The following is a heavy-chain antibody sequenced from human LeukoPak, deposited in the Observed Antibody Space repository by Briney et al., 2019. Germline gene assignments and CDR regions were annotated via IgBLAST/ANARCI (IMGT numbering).Heavy chain of an antibody. D-gene: IGHD2/OR15-2a*01. CDR3: ARSTSMSFFDS. CDR1: GGTFATFDNYA. J-gene: IGHJ4*02. CDR2: VIPVLGVA. V-gene: IGHV1-69*04. Sequence: SVKVSCKASGGTFATFDNYAVNWVRQAPGHGLEWMGRVIPVLGVANYAETFQGRVTITADKSTATAYMELRSLRSDDTALYYCARSTSMSFFDSWGQGTLVTVSA.